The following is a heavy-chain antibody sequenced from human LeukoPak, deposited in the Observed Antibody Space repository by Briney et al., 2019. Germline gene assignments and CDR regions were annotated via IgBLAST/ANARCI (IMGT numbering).Heavy chain of an antibody. CDR2: ISGSGGST. V-gene: IGHV3-23*01. J-gene: IGHJ3*02. D-gene: IGHD4-17*01. CDR1: GFTFSSYA. Sequence: GGSLRLSCAASGFTFSSYAMSWVRQAPGKGLEWVSAISGSGGSTYYADSVKGRFTISRDNSKNTLYLQMNSLRDEDTAVYYCANPTTILYGDYSAFDIWGQGTMVTVSS. CDR3: ANPTTILYGDYSAFDI.